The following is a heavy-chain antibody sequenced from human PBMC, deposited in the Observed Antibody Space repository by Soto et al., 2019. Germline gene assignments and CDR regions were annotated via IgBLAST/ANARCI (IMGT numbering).Heavy chain of an antibody. Sequence: ASVKVSCKASGYTFTSYAMHWVRQAPGQRLEWMGWINAGNGNTKYSQKFQGRVTITRDTSASTAYMELSSLRSEDTAVYSCARERSTIFGAVAGMDVWGQGTTVTVSS. CDR1: GYTFTSYA. CDR2: INAGNGNT. CDR3: ARERSTIFGAVAGMDV. J-gene: IGHJ6*02. V-gene: IGHV1-3*01. D-gene: IGHD3-3*01.